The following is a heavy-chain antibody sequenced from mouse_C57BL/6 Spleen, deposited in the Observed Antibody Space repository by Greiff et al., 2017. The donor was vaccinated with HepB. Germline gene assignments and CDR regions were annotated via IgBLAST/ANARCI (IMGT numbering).Heavy chain of an antibody. CDR2: INPGSGGT. D-gene: IGHD1-1*01. V-gene: IGHV1-54*01. CDR1: GYAFTNYL. CDR3: ARWNYSGSEGNFDY. Sequence: QVQLKESGAELVRPGTSVKVSCKASGYAFTNYLIEWVKQRPGQGLEWIGVINPGSGGTNYNEKFKGKATLTADKSSSTAYMQISSLSSEDSAVYFCARWNYSGSEGNFDYWGQGTTLTVSS. J-gene: IGHJ2*01.